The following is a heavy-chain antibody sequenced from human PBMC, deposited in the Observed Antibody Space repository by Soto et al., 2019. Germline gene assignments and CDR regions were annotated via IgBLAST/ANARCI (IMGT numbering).Heavy chain of an antibody. J-gene: IGHJ6*02. CDR3: ARERYQVISDGMDV. CDR2: INPETGGT. CDR1: GYTFTGYY. D-gene: IGHD2-2*01. Sequence: QVQLVQSGADVKTPGASVRVSCKASGYTFTGYYVHWVREAPGQGREWMGWINPETGGTSYAQKFQGRVTLSMDKSINTAYLELSRLRFDDAAVYFCARERYQVISDGMDVWGQGTTVTVSS. V-gene: IGHV1-2*02.